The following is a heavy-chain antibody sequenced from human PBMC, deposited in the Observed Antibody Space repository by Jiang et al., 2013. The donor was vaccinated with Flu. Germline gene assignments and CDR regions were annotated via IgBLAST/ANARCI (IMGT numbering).Heavy chain of an antibody. V-gene: IGHV1-69*01. D-gene: IGHD2-2*01. Sequence: SGAEVRKPGSSVKVSCKVSGGTFNSHAISWVRQAPGQGLEWMGGIIPFFGTTNYTQNVQGRLTITADESTTTAFMELGSLRSEDTAVYYCAVGLPVPIYFWWYHLLSLLVYMDVWGEGTTVTVSS. CDR1: GGTFNSHA. CDR2: IIPFFGTT. CDR3: AVGLPVPIYFWWYHLLSLLVYMDV. J-gene: IGHJ6*03.